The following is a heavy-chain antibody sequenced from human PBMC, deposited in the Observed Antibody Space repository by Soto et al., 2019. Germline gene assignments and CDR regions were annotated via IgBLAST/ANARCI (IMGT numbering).Heavy chain of an antibody. V-gene: IGHV1-69*13. CDR3: ARDLVYDSRTEYYYYGMDV. D-gene: IGHD3-22*01. CDR1: GGTFSSYA. CDR2: IIPIFGTA. J-gene: IGHJ6*02. Sequence: GASVKVSCKASGGTFSSYAISWVRQAPGQGLEWMGGIIPIFGTANYAQKFQGRVTITADESTSTAYMELSSLRSEDTAVYYCARDLVYDSRTEYYYYGMDVWGQGTTVTVSS.